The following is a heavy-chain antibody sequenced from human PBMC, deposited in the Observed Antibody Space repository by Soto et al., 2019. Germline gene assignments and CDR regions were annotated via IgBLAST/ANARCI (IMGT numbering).Heavy chain of an antibody. CDR3: ATYDFWRKSGY. J-gene: IGHJ4*02. D-gene: IGHD3-3*01. V-gene: IGHV4-34*01. CDR1: GGSFSGYY. Sequence: SETLSLTCAVYGGSFSGYYWSWIRQPPGKGLEWIGEINHSGSTNYNPSLKSRVTISVDTSKNQFSLKLSSVTAADTAVYYCATYDFWRKSGYWGQGTLVTVSS. CDR2: INHSGST.